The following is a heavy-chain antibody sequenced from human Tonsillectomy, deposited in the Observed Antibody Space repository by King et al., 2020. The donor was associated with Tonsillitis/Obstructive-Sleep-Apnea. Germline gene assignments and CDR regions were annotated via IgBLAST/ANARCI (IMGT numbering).Heavy chain of an antibody. CDR1: GYTFTGYY. Sequence: VQLVESGAEVKKPGASVKVSCKASGYTFTGYYLHWVRQAPGQGLEWMGWINPNSGGTKYAQKFQGRVSMTRDTSISTAYMELNRLKSDDTAVYYCARGDYYAMDVWGQGTTVTGSS. CDR3: ARGDYYAMDV. V-gene: IGHV1-2*02. J-gene: IGHJ6*02. CDR2: INPNSGGT.